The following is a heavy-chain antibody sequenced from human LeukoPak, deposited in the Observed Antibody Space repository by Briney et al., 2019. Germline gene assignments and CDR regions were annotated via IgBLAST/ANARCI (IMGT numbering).Heavy chain of an antibody. D-gene: IGHD3-22*01. CDR1: GFTFSTYS. CDR2: ISSSSSTI. V-gene: IGHV3-48*04. CDR3: ARDPETYYYDSSGHKYYYGMDV. Sequence: GGSLRLSCAASGFTFSTYSMNWVRQAPGKGLEWVSYISSSSSTIYYADSVKGRFTISRDNAKNSLFLQMNSLRVEDTAVYYCARDPETYYYDSSGHKYYYGMDVWGRGTTVTVSS. J-gene: IGHJ6*02.